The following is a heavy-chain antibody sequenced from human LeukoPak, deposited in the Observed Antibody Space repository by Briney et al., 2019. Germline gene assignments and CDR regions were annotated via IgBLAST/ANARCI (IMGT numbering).Heavy chain of an antibody. V-gene: IGHV3-13*05. CDR1: GFTFRRYD. CDR3: ASDSYASGSFDV. CDR2: VGTAGDP. D-gene: IGHD3-9*01. J-gene: IGHJ3*01. Sequence: GGSLRLSCAASGFTFRRYDMHWVRPSTGKGLWWVSTVGTAGDPSYAGAVKGRFTFSRENAKNTLYLQMNSLRAGDTAMYYCASDSYASGSFDVWGQGTMVTVSS.